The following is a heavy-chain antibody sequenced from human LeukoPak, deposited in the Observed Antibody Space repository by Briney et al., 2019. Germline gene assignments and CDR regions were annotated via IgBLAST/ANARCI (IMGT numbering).Heavy chain of an antibody. CDR2: ISGSGGST. CDR3: AKSAVSGWSLYYFDY. J-gene: IGHJ4*02. D-gene: IGHD6-19*01. CDR1: GFTFSNYA. Sequence: GGSLRLSCAASGFTFSNYAMSWVRQAPGKGLEWVSAISGSGGSTYYADSVKGRFTISRDNSKNTLYLQMNSLRAEDTAVYYCAKSAVSGWSLYYFDYWGQGTLVTVSS. V-gene: IGHV3-23*01.